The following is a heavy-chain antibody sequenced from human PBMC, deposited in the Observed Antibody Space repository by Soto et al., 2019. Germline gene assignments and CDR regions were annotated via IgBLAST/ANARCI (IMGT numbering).Heavy chain of an antibody. V-gene: IGHV4-4*07. CDR2: IYTSGST. CDR3: ARDRGYNSRDNWFDP. D-gene: IGHD5-12*01. Sequence: SETLSLTCTVSGGSISSYYWSWIRQPAGKGLEWIGLIYTSGSTNYNPSLKSRVTMSVDTSKNQFSLKLSSVTAADTAVYYCARDRGYNSRDNWFDPWGQATLVTVS. CDR1: GGSISSYY. J-gene: IGHJ5*02.